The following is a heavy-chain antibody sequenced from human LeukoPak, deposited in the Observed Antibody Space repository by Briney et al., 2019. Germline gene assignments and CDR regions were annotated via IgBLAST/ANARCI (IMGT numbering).Heavy chain of an antibody. CDR2: IRNKANSYTT. CDR3: ARVSWYNDY. CDR1: GFTFSDHY. D-gene: IGHD1-14*01. Sequence: GGSLRLSCAASGFTFSDHYMDWVRQAPAKGLEWVGRIRNKANSYTTEYAASVKGRFSISRDDSKKLLYLQMNSLKTEDTAVYYCARVSWYNDYWGQGTLVTVSS. V-gene: IGHV3-72*01. J-gene: IGHJ4*02.